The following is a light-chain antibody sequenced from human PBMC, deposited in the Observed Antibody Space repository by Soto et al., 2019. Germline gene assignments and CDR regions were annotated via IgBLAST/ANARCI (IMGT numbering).Light chain of an antibody. CDR1: SSDVGGYNY. J-gene: IGLJ1*01. CDR2: DVT. CDR3: CSYAGSYTYV. Sequence: QSALTQPRSVSGSPGQSVTISCTGTSSDVGGYNYVSWYQQRPGRAPKIMIYDVTKRPSGVPDRLSGSKSGNTASLIISGLQAEDEADYYCCSYAGSYTYVFGNGTKVTVL. V-gene: IGLV2-11*01.